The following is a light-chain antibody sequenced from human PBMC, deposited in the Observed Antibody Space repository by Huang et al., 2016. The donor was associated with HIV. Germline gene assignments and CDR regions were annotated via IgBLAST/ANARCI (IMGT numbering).Light chain of an antibody. CDR1: QGISSY. V-gene: IGKV1-39*01. J-gene: IGKJ1*01. CDR2: AAS. Sequence: DIQLTQSPSSLSASVGDRVTITCRATQGISSYLNWYQQEPLKAPKLLIYAASTLQSGVPSRFSGRGSGTDYTLTISSLQPEESATYFCQQSYSLPRTFGQGTKVEIK. CDR3: QQSYSLPRT.